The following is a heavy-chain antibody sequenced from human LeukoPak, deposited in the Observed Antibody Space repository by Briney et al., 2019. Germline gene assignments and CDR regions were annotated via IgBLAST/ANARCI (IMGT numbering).Heavy chain of an antibody. CDR3: ARVFGSKDWFDP. CDR2: IIPIFGTA. Sequence: ASVKVSCKASGGTFSSYAISWVRQAPGQGLEWMGGIIPIFGTANYAQKFQGRVTITTDESTSTAYMELSSLRSEDTAVYYCARVFGSKDWFDPWGQGTLVTVSS. J-gene: IGHJ5*02. CDR1: GGTFSSYA. V-gene: IGHV1-69*05. D-gene: IGHD3-3*01.